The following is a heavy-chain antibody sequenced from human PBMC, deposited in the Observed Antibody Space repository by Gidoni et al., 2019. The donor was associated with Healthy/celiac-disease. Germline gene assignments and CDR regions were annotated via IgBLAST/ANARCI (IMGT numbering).Heavy chain of an antibody. Sequence: QVQLQESGPGLVTPSETLSLTCTVSGGSIRSYYWSWIRQPPGKGLEWIGYIYYSGSTNYNPSLKSRVTISVDTSKNQFSLKLSSVTAADTAVYYCARVPSASGWYGGLDYWGQGTLVTVSS. CDR1: GGSIRSYY. V-gene: IGHV4-59*01. CDR2: IYYSGST. D-gene: IGHD6-19*01. CDR3: ARVPSASGWYGGLDY. J-gene: IGHJ4*02.